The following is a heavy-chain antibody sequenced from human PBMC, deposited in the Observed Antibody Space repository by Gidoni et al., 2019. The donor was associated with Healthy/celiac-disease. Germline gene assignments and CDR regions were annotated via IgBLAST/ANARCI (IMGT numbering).Heavy chain of an antibody. D-gene: IGHD3-22*01. V-gene: IGHV3-30*18. Sequence: QVQLVESGGGVVQPGRSLRLSCAASGFTFSSYGMHWVRQAPGKGLGWVAVISYDGSNKYYADSVKSRFTISRDNSKNTLYLQMNSLRAEDTAVYYCAKYGSGYYYGPSDYCGMDVWGQGTTVTVSS. J-gene: IGHJ6*02. CDR2: ISYDGSNK. CDR1: GFTFSSYG. CDR3: AKYGSGYYYGPSDYCGMDV.